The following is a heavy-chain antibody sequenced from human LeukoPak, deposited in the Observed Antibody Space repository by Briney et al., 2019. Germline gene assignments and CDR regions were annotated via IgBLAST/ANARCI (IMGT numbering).Heavy chain of an antibody. CDR1: GFTFSRYA. D-gene: IGHD4-17*01. CDR3: AKGGGYYGDDLNNWFDP. J-gene: IGHJ5*02. CDR2: ISGTGGST. Sequence: PGGSLRLSCAPSGFTFSRYAMSSVRQAPGKGLEWVSAISGTGGSTYYADYVKGRFTISRDNSKNTLYLQMNSLRDEDTAVYSCAKGGGYYGDDLNNWFDPWGQGTLVTVSS. V-gene: IGHV3-23*01.